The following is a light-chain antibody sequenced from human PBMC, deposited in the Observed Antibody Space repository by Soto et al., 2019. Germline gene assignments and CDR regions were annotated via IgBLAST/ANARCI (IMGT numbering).Light chain of an antibody. V-gene: IGLV2-8*01. CDR2: EVT. Sequence: QSALTQPPSASGSPGQSVTISCTGTSSDVGGFNYVSWYQQHPGKAPKLLIYEVTERPSGVPDRFSGSKSGNTASLTVSGLQADDEADYYCSSYSGSDKGELFGGGTKLTVL. J-gene: IGLJ2*01. CDR3: SSYSGSDKGEL. CDR1: SSDVGGFNY.